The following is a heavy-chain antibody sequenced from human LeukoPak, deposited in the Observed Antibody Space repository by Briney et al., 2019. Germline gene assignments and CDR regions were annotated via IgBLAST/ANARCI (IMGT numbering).Heavy chain of an antibody. V-gene: IGHV3-48*04. CDR3: ARKEYNWNYWVSDY. CDR2: ISSSSSTI. D-gene: IGHD1-7*01. J-gene: IGHJ4*02. CDR1: GFTFSSYS. Sequence: GGSLRLSCAASGFTFSSYSMNWVRQAPGKGLEWVSYISSSSSTIYYADSVKGRFTISRDNAKNSLYLQMNSLRAEDTAVYYRARKEYNWNYWVSDYWGQGTLVTVSS.